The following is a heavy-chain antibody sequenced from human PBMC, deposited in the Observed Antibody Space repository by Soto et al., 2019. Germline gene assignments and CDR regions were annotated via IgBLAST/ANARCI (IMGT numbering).Heavy chain of an antibody. CDR2: ISGYNGNT. V-gene: IGHV1-18*01. CDR3: AREGPAPYYYYGMDV. J-gene: IGHJ6*02. CDR1: GYSFTTYG. Sequence: QVQLVQSRGEVKKPGASVTVSCKTSGYSFTTYGISWVRQAPGQGLEWMGWISGYNGNTNYAQNLQGRVTMTTDTSTSTASMELRSLSSDDTAVYYCAREGPAPYYYYGMDVWGQGSTVTVSS.